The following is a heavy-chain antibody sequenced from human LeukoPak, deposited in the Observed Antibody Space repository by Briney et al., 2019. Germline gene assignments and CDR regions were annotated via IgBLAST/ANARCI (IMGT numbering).Heavy chain of an antibody. V-gene: IGHV3-21*01. CDR1: RFTYSTYS. D-gene: IGHD6-13*01. CDR2: ISWSSSYI. J-gene: IGHJ4*02. Sequence: GGSLRLSCAASRFTYSTYSMNWVRQAPGKGLEWVSYISWSSSYIFYADSVRGRFTISRDNTKNSLYLQMNSLRAEDTAVSYCARMRAGTSYFDYWGQGTLVTVSS. CDR3: ARMRAGTSYFDY.